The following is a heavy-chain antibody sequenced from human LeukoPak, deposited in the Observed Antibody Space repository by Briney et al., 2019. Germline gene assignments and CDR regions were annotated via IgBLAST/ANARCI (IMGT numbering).Heavy chain of an antibody. J-gene: IGHJ4*02. V-gene: IGHV3-23*01. CDR3: AKDLMCYSNYVFDY. CDR2: ISGSGGST. D-gene: IGHD4-11*01. CDR1: GFTFSSYA. Sequence: GVSLTLSCAASGFTFSSYAMSWVPPAPGKGGECVSAISGSGGSTYYADSVKGRFTIPRDNSKNTLYLQMNSLRAEDTAVYYCAKDLMCYSNYVFDYWGQGTLVTVSS.